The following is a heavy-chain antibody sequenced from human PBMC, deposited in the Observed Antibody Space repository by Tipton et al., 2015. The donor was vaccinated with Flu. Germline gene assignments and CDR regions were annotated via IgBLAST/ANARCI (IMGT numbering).Heavy chain of an antibody. Sequence: SLRLSCAASGFTYHSYWMTWVRQAPGKGLEWVANIKQDGSEKYYVDSVKGRFTISRDNAKNSLYLQMNSLRGEDTAIYYCVKEVGGPGSYWGQGTPVTVSS. D-gene: IGHD6-19*01. J-gene: IGHJ4*02. CDR2: IKQDGSEK. V-gene: IGHV3-7*01. CDR1: GFTYHSYW. CDR3: VKEVGGPGSY.